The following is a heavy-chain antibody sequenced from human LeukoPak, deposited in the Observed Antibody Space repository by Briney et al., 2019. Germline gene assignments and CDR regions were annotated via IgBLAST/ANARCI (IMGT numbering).Heavy chain of an antibody. CDR1: GGSFSGYY. CDR2: INHSGST. CDR3: ARGRDIVGARDYYFFGY. D-gene: IGHD5-12*01. J-gene: IGHJ4*02. Sequence: SEPLSLTCAVYGGSFSGYYWSWIRQPPGKGLEWIGEINHSGSTNYNPSLKSRVTLSVDTSKTHFSLKLRSVTAADTAVYYCARGRDIVGARDYYFFGYWGQGTLVTVSS. V-gene: IGHV4-34*01.